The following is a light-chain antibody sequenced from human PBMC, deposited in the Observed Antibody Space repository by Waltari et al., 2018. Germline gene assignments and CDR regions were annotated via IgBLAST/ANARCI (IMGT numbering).Light chain of an antibody. Sequence: DIVLTQSPATLSLSPGERATPPCRASQSVRSYLVWYQQKPGQAPRLLIYDASNRATGIPARFSGSGSGTDFTLTISSLEPEDFAVYYCQHRSNWPLTFGGGTKVEIK. CDR2: DAS. V-gene: IGKV3-11*01. J-gene: IGKJ4*01. CDR3: QHRSNWPLT. CDR1: QSVRSY.